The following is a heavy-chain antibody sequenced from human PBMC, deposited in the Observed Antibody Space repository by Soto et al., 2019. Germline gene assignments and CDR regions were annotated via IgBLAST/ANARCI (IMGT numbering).Heavy chain of an antibody. D-gene: IGHD1-7*01. V-gene: IGHV3-48*02. CDR1: GFTFSSYS. J-gene: IGHJ6*02. CDR2: ISSSSSTI. CDR3: ARDVSITGTTSFVYGMDV. Sequence: GGSLILSCAASGFTFSSYSMNWVRQAPGKGLEWVSYISSSSSTIYYADSVKGRFTISRDNAKNSLYLQMNSLRDEDTAVYYCARDVSITGTTSFVYGMDVWGQGTTVTVSS.